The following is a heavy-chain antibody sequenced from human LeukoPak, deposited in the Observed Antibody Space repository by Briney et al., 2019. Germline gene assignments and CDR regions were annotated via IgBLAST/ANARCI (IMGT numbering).Heavy chain of an antibody. D-gene: IGHD6-19*01. CDR3: AKMPVSYSSGWSTFDY. CDR1: GFTFSSYA. Sequence: GGSLRLSCAASGFTFSSYAMSWVRQTPGKGLEWVSGISDSGGSTYYADSVKGRFTISRDNSKNTLYLQMNSLRAEDTAIYYCAKMPVSYSSGWSTFDYWGQGTLVTVSS. V-gene: IGHV3-23*01. CDR2: ISDSGGST. J-gene: IGHJ4*02.